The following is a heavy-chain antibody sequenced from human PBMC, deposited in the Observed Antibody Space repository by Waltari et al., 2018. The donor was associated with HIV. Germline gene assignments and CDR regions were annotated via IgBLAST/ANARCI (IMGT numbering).Heavy chain of an antibody. D-gene: IGHD3-22*01. CDR1: GGTFSSYA. CDR3: AREFVPPLYDSSGYADAFDI. Sequence: QVQLVQSGAEVKKPGSSVKVSCKASGGTFSSYAIRWVRPAPGRGLEWMGGFIPILGTANYAQKFQGRGTITADESTSTAYMELSSLRSEDTAVYYCAREFVPPLYDSSGYADAFDIWGQGTMVTVSS. J-gene: IGHJ3*02. CDR2: FIPILGTA. V-gene: IGHV1-69*12.